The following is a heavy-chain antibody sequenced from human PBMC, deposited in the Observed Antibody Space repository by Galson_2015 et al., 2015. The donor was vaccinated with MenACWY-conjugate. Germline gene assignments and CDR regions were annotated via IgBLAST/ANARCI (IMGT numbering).Heavy chain of an antibody. D-gene: IGHD5/OR15-5a*01. J-gene: IGHJ6*02. CDR3: VRLGSTNRGGYYYGMDV. V-gene: IGHV6-1*01. CDR1: GDSVSSNSAA. Sequence: CAISGDSVSSNSAAWTWIRQSPSRGLEWLGRTYYRSKWYIDYPASMKSRITISSDTSKNQFSLQLNSVTPEDTAVYYCVRLGSTNRGGYYYGMDVWGQGTTVTVSS. CDR2: TYYRSKWYI.